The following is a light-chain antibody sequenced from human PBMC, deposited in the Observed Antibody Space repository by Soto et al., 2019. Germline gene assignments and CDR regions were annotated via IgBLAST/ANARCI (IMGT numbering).Light chain of an antibody. J-gene: IGKJ4*01. V-gene: IGKV3-15*01. CDR1: QSVSSN. CDR3: QQYNNWPLT. Sequence: EVVMTQSPATLSLSPGERATLSCRASQSVSSNLAWYQQKPGQAPRLLIYGASTRATVIPARFSGSGSGTEFTLSISSLQSEDFEVYYCQQYNNWPLTFGGGTKVEIK. CDR2: GAS.